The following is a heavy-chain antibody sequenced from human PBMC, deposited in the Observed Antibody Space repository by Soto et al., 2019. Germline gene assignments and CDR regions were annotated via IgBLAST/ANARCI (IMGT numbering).Heavy chain of an antibody. V-gene: IGHV4-30-4*01. D-gene: IGHD6-6*01. CDR1: GGSISSGDYY. Sequence: SETLSLTCTVSGGSISSGDYYWSWIRQPPGKGLEWIGYIYYSGSTYYNPSLKSRVTISVDTSRNQFSLKLSSVTAADTAVYYCARGRGYSSSSRWFDPWGQGTLVTVSS. CDR3: ARGRGYSSSSRWFDP. CDR2: IYYSGST. J-gene: IGHJ5*02.